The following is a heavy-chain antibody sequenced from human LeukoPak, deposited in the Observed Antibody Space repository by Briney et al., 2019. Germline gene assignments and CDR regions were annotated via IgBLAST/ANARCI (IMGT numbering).Heavy chain of an antibody. CDR3: AKDKAATVALDY. Sequence: GVSLRRSGAASGFTFSSYARSWLRQAPGNELEWVSAISGSGGSTTYADSVKGRSTTSRDNSKNTLYLKMNSLRAEDTAVYYCAKDKAATVALDYWGQGTLVTVSS. D-gene: IGHD4-23*01. V-gene: IGHV3-23*01. CDR2: ISGSGGST. CDR1: GFTFSSYA. J-gene: IGHJ4*02.